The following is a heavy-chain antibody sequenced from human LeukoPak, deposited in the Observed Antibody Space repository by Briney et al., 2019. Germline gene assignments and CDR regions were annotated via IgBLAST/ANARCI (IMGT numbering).Heavy chain of an antibody. CDR1: GFTVSSNY. CDR2: IYSGGST. V-gene: IGHV3-66*02. Sequence: GGSLRLSCAASGFTVSSNYMSWVRQAPGKGLEWVSVIYSGGSTYYADSVKGRFTISRDNSKNTLYLQMNSLRAEDTAVYYCAREALARRQWLPQGDAFDIWGQGTMVTVSS. CDR3: AREALARRQWLPQGDAFDI. D-gene: IGHD5-12*01. J-gene: IGHJ3*02.